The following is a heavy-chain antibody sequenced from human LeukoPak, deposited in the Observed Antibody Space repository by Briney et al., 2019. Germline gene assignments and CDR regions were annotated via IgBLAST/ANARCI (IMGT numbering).Heavy chain of an antibody. Sequence: PSETLSLTCTVTGGSISSSSYYWGWIRQPPGKGLEWIGSIYYSGSTYYNPSLKSRVTISKDTSKNQFFLKLNSVTAADTAVYYCARDLVGRSNPFDYWGQGTLVTVSS. V-gene: IGHV4-39*07. CDR1: GGSISSSSYY. CDR2: IYYSGST. D-gene: IGHD2-15*01. CDR3: ARDLVGRSNPFDY. J-gene: IGHJ4*02.